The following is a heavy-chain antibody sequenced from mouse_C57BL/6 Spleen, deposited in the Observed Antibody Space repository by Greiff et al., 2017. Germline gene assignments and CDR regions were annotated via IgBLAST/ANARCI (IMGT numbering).Heavy chain of an antibody. CDR3: ASGRGSNYWFAY. J-gene: IGHJ3*01. Sequence: EVMLVESGGGLVKPGGSLKLSCAASGFTFSSYAMSWVRQTPEKRLEWVATISDGGSYTYYPDNVKGRFTISRDNAKNNLYLQMSHLKSEDTAMYYCASGRGSNYWFAYWGQGTTVTVS. D-gene: IGHD2-5*01. V-gene: IGHV5-4*03. CDR2: ISDGGSYT. CDR1: GFTFSSYA.